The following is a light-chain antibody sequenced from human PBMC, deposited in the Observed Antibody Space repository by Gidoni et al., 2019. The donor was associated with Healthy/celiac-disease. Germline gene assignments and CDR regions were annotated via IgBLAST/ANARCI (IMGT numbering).Light chain of an antibody. Sequence: QPALTQPAPVSGSPGQPITISCTGTSSDVGGYNYVSWYHQHPGKAPKLMIYEVSNRPSGVSNRFSGSKSGNTASLTISGLQAEDEADYYCSSYTSSSTLVVFGGGTKLTVL. CDR1: SSDVGGYNY. J-gene: IGLJ2*01. CDR3: SSYTSSSTLVV. CDR2: EVS. V-gene: IGLV2-14*01.